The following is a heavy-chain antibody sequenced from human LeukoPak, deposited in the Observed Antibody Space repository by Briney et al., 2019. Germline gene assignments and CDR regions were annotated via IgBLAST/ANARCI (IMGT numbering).Heavy chain of an antibody. J-gene: IGHJ4*02. D-gene: IGHD3-22*01. Sequence: SETLSLTCSVSGDSINNYYWSWIRQPPGKGLEWIAYIYYSGSTNYNPSLKSRVTISVDTSKNQFSLKLSSVTAADTAVYYCAREGRSDYYDSSGYPPSFDYWGQGTLVTVSS. V-gene: IGHV4-59*01. CDR1: GDSINNYY. CDR3: AREGRSDYYDSSGYPPSFDY. CDR2: IYYSGST.